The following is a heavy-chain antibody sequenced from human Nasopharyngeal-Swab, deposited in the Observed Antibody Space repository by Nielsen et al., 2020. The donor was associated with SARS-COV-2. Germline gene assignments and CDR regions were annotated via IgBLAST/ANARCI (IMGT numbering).Heavy chain of an antibody. Sequence: GGSLRLSCAASGFTFSSYSMNWVRQAPGKGLEWVSSISSSSSYIYYADSVKGRFTISRDNAKNSLYLQMNSLRAEDTAVYYCASDRPTATTHFDYWGQGTLVTVSS. D-gene: IGHD4-17*01. CDR1: GFTFSSYS. V-gene: IGHV3-21*01. CDR3: ASDRPTATTHFDY. J-gene: IGHJ4*02. CDR2: ISSSSSYI.